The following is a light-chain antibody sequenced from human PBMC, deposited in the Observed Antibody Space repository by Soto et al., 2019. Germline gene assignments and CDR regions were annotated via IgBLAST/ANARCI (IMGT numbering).Light chain of an antibody. J-gene: IGLJ2*01. CDR2: DVN. CDR3: SSYTSSSTAV. Sequence: QSALTQPASVSGSPGQSITISCTGTSSDIGGYNYVSWYQQHPGKAPKLMIYDVNNRPSGVSNRFSGSKSGNTASLTISGLQAEDGADYYCSSYTSSSTAVFGGGTKLTVL. V-gene: IGLV2-14*01. CDR1: SSDIGGYNY.